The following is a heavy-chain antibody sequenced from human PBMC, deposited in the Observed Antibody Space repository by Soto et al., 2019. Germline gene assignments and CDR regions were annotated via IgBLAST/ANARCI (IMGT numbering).Heavy chain of an antibody. CDR3: ARGYDSSGYLGYYYGMDV. J-gene: IGHJ6*02. V-gene: IGHV1-69*13. D-gene: IGHD3-22*01. CDR1: GGTFSSYA. CDR2: IIPIFGTA. Sequence: SVKVSCKASGGTFSSYAISWVRQAPGQGLEWMGGIIPIFGTANYAQKFQGRVTITADESTSTAYMELSSLRSEDTAVYYCARGYDSSGYLGYYYGMDVWGQGTTVTVSS.